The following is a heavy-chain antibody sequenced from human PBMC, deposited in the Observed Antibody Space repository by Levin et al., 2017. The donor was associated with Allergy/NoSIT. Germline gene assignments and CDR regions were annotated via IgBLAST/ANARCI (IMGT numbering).Heavy chain of an antibody. Sequence: GGSLRLSCAASGFTFRSYWMHWVRQVSGKGLVWVSRINSDGSSTSYADSVKGRFTISRDNVKNMLYLQMNSLRAEDTAVYYCARGSWTWFDPWGQGTLVTVSS. J-gene: IGHJ5*02. V-gene: IGHV3-74*01. CDR2: INSDGSST. CDR3: ARGSWTWFDP. CDR1: GFTFRSYW. D-gene: IGHD1-1*01.